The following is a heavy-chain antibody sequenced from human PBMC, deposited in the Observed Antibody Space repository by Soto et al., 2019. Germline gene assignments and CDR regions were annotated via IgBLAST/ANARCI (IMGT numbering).Heavy chain of an antibody. CDR3: ARACTTSGITGTPAHIDV. Sequence: QVQLGQSGAEVEKPGSSVKVSCKASGGTFSSYVISWVRQAPGQGLEWMGGIIPIFGTANYAQKFQGRVKITADEYMSTAYMKLSSLRSEDTAVYYCARACTTSGITGTPAHIDVWGQENTVNVS. V-gene: IGHV1-69*01. CDR1: GGTFSSYV. D-gene: IGHD1-7*01. J-gene: IGHJ6*02. CDR2: IIPIFGTA.